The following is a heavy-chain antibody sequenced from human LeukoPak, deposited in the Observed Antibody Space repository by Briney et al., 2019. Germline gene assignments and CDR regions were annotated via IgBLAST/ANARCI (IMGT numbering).Heavy chain of an antibody. CDR2: IKQDGSEK. Sequence: QPGGSLRLSCAASGFTFSSYWMSWVRQAPGKGLEWVANIKQDGSEKYYVDSVKGRFTISRDIAKNSLYLQMNSLRAEDTAVYYCARDLGASSGWYGGGAFDIWGQGTMVTVSS. V-gene: IGHV3-7*01. D-gene: IGHD6-19*01. J-gene: IGHJ3*02. CDR1: GFTFSSYW. CDR3: ARDLGASSGWYGGGAFDI.